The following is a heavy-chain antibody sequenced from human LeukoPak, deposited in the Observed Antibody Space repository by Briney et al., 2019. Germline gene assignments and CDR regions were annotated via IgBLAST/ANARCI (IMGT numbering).Heavy chain of an antibody. CDR2: IYYSGST. J-gene: IGHJ4*02. CDR3: ARYYYGSALGFDY. Sequence: LETLSLTCTVSGGSISSSSYYWGWIRQPPGKGLEWIGSIYYSGSTYYNPSLKSRVTISVDTSKNQFSLKLSSVTAADTAVYYCARYYYGSALGFDYWGQGTLVTVSS. D-gene: IGHD3-10*01. V-gene: IGHV4-39*07. CDR1: GGSISSSSYY.